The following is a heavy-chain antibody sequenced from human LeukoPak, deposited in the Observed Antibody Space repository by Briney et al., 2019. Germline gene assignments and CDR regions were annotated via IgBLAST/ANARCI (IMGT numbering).Heavy chain of an antibody. V-gene: IGHV3-53*01. CDR1: GFTVSGNY. CDR3: ARRYDYGDHFDY. J-gene: IGHJ4*02. CDR2: IYSDGST. Sequence: GGSLRLSCAASGFTVSGNYMSWVRQAPGKGLEWVSVIYSDGSTCYADSVEGRFTISRDNSKNTLYLQMNSLRAEDTAVYYCARRYDYGDHFDYWGQGTLVTVSS. D-gene: IGHD4-17*01.